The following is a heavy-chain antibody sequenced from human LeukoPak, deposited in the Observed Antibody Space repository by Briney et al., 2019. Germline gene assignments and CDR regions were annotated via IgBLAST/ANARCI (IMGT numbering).Heavy chain of an antibody. J-gene: IGHJ4*02. CDR2: ISYDGSNK. CDR3: ASRAIAVANA. CDR1: GFTFSNYA. D-gene: IGHD6-19*01. Sequence: QTGGSLRLSCAASGFTFSNYAMHWVRQAPGKGLEWVAVISYDGSNKYYTDSVKGRFTISRDNSKNTLYLQMNSLRAEDTAVYYCASRAIAVANARGQGTLVTVSS. V-gene: IGHV3-30*04.